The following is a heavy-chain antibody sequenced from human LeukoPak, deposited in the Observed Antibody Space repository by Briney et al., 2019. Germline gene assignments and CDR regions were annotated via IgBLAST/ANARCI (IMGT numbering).Heavy chain of an antibody. J-gene: IGHJ6*02. V-gene: IGHV3-7*03. Sequence: GGSLRLSCAASGFTFSSYWMNWARQAPGKGLEWVASINHNGNVNYYVDSVKGRFTISRDNAKNSLYPQMSNLRAEDTAVYFCGRGGGLDVWGQGATVTVSS. CDR2: INHNGNVN. CDR1: GFTFSSYW. CDR3: GRGGGLDV. D-gene: IGHD3-16*01.